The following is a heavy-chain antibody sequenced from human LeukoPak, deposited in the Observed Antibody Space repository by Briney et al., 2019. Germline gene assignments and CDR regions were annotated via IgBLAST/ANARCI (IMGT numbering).Heavy chain of an antibody. D-gene: IGHD5-18*01. V-gene: IGHV3-23*01. CDR1: GFTFSSYA. J-gene: IGHJ4*02. CDR2: LTGGGGT. CDR3: AKVIALDTSMGIFDY. Sequence: GGSLRLSCSASGFTFSSYAMSWVRQAPGKGLEWVSALTGGGGTYYADTVKGRFSISRDNSKNTLYLQMNSLRAEDTGVYYCAKVIALDTSMGIFDYWGQGTLVTVS.